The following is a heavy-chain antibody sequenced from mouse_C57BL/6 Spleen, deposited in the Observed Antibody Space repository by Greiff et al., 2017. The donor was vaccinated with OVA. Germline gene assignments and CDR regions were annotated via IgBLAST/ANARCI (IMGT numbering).Heavy chain of an antibody. D-gene: IGHD2-4*01. J-gene: IGHJ1*03. CDR2: INPNNGGT. Sequence: EVQLQQSGPELVKPGASVKMSCKASGYTFTDYNMHWVKQSHGKSLEWIGYINPNNGGTSYNQKFKGKATLTVNKSSSTAYMELRSLTSEDSAVYYCARNGDYDADWYFDVWGTGTTVTVSS. V-gene: IGHV1-22*01. CDR3: ARNGDYDADWYFDV. CDR1: GYTFTDYN.